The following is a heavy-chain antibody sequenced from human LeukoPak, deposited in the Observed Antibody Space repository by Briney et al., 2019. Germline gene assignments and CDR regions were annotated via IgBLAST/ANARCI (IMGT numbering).Heavy chain of an antibody. CDR2: IIPIFGTA. CDR3: ARDHYDFWSGYYSPPDY. Sequence: SVKVSCKASGGTFSSYAISWVRQAPGQGLEWMGGIIPIFGTANYAQKFQGRVTITTDESTSTAYMELSSLRSEDTAVYYCARDHYDFWSGYYSPPDYWGQGTLVTVSS. J-gene: IGHJ4*02. V-gene: IGHV1-69*05. D-gene: IGHD3-3*01. CDR1: GGTFSSYA.